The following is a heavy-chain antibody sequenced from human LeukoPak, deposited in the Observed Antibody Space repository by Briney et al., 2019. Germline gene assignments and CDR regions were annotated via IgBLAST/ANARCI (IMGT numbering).Heavy chain of an antibody. CDR3: ARDPAHYLRYGYFDY. J-gene: IGHJ4*02. V-gene: IGHV3-74*03. Sequence: GGSLRLSCAASGFTFGSHWMHWVRQAPGQGPVWVARINADGTEAMYADAVKGRFTVSRDNAKNSLYLQMNSLRAEDSALYYCARDPAHYLRYGYFDYWGQGTLVTVSS. CDR2: INADGTEA. CDR1: GFTFGSHW. D-gene: IGHD3-10*01.